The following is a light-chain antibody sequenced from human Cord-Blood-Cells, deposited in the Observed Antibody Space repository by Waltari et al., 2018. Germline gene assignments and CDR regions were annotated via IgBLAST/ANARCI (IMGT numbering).Light chain of an antibody. CDR2: GAS. CDR3: QQYDNLPFT. Sequence: DIQMTQSPSSLSASVGDRVTITCQASQDISNYLNWYQQKPGKAPKPLIYGASNLETGVPSRFSGSGSGTDFTFTISSLQPEDIATYYCQQYDNLPFTFGPGTKVDIK. V-gene: IGKV1-33*01. J-gene: IGKJ3*01. CDR1: QDISNY.